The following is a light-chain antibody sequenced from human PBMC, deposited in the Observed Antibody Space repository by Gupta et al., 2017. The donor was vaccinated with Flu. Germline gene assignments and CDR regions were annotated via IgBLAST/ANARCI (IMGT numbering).Light chain of an antibody. CDR1: QDINNW. V-gene: IGKV1-12*01. CDR3: QQEHSFPRT. Sequence: IQMTQSPSSVSAAVGDRVTITCRASQDINNWLAWYQQKPGKAPKLLIFDASTVQSGVPSRFSGSGSGTDFTLTISSLRPEEYATYYCQQEHSFPRTFGHGTKVDIK. J-gene: IGKJ3*01. CDR2: DAS.